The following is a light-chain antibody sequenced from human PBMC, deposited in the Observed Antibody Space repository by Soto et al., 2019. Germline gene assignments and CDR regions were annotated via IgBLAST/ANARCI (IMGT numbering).Light chain of an antibody. J-gene: IGLJ1*01. CDR3: CSYTSDLTPYV. CDR2: GVT. Sequence: QSVLTQPASVSGSPGQSITISCTGTSSDIGAHDDVSWYQQHPGKVPKLLIYGVTDRPSGISNRFSGSKSSNVASLTISGLQAEDEADYYCCSYTSDLTPYVFGTGTKVTVL. CDR1: SSDIGAHDD. V-gene: IGLV2-14*03.